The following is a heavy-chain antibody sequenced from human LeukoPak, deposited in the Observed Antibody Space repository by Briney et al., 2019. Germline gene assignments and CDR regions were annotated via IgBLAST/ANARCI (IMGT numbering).Heavy chain of an antibody. CDR1: GGSFSGYY. CDR2: INHSGST. J-gene: IGHJ4*02. Sequence: PSETLSLTCAVYGGSFSGYYWSWIRQPPGKGLEGIGEINHSGSTNYNPSLKSRVTISVDTSKTQFSMKLSSVTAADTAVYYCASALPPRRYCSGGSCYSLHFDYWGQGTLVTVSS. V-gene: IGHV4-34*01. D-gene: IGHD2-15*01. CDR3: ASALPPRRYCSGGSCYSLHFDY.